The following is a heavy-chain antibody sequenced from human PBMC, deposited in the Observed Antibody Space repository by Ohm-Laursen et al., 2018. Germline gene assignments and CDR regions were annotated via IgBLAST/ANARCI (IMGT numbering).Heavy chain of an antibody. V-gene: IGHV4-59*08. CDR3: ARQEGYCSSTSCYEVWFDP. CDR1: GGAISNYY. J-gene: IGHJ5*02. Sequence: PSETLSLTCTVSGGAISNYYWSWIRQPPGKGLEWIGRINYSGNTNYNPSLKSRVTISVDTSKNQFSLKLSSVTAADTALYYCARQEGYCSSTSCYEVWFDPWGQGTLVTVSS. CDR2: INYSGNT. D-gene: IGHD2-2*01.